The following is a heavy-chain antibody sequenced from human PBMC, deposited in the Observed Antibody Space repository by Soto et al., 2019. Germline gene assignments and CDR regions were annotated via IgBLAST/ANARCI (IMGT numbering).Heavy chain of an antibody. Sequence: PGGSLRLSCVASGFIFSNCWMHWVRQAPGMGQVWVSHINSDGSSTTYADSVKGRFTISRDNAKNTLYLQMNSLRAEDTAVYYCVRAIGHYGMDVWGRGTTVTVSS. V-gene: IGHV3-74*01. D-gene: IGHD3-22*01. CDR2: INSDGSST. CDR3: VRAIGHYGMDV. J-gene: IGHJ6*02. CDR1: GFIFSNCW.